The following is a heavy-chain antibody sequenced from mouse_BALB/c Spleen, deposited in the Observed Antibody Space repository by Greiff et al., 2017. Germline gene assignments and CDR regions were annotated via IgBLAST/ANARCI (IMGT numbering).Heavy chain of an antibody. D-gene: IGHD2-13*01. CDR1: GFSLTSYG. Sequence: VQLQESGPGLVAPSQSLSITCTVSGFSLTSYGVHWVRQPPGKGLEWLGVIWAGGSTNYNSALMSRLSISKDNSKSQVFLKMNSLQTDDTAMYYCAREGLENYYFDYWGQGTTLTVSS. J-gene: IGHJ2*01. V-gene: IGHV2-9*02. CDR3: AREGLENYYFDY. CDR2: IWAGGST.